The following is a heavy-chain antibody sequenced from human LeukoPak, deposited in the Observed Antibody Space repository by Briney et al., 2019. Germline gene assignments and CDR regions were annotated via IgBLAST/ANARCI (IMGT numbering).Heavy chain of an antibody. Sequence: GGSLRLSCATSGFTFRTYGMNWVRQAPGKGLEWVAFIRYDGSNEYYADSVKGRFTISRDSSKNTLDLQMNSLRPEDTAVYYCAKDVEDIVVVLAAIHDTGTSYMDVWGKGTTVTVSS. D-gene: IGHD2-2*02. CDR3: AKDVEDIVVVLAAIHDTGTSYMDV. J-gene: IGHJ6*03. CDR2: IRYDGSNE. V-gene: IGHV3-30*02. CDR1: GFTFRTYG.